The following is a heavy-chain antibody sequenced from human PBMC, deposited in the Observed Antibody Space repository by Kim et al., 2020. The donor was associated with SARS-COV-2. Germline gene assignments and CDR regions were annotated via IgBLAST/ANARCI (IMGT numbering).Heavy chain of an antibody. CDR3: VKEMGLAGMQGCSWVDS. Sequence: ASVKVSCKSSGFNFNSFRIHWVRQAPGQGLEWMGWILPRGDQTDYAQKFRGRMSLTGDKPSSTVYLDLINLSSDDTALYYCVKEMGLAGMQGCSWVDSWG. CDR1: GFNFNSFR. CDR2: ILPRGDQT. D-gene: IGHD2-2*01. J-gene: IGHJ5*01. V-gene: IGHV1-2*02.